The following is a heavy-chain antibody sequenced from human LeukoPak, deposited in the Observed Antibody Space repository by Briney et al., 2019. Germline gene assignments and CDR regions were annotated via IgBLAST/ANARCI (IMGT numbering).Heavy chain of an antibody. CDR2: ISGSGGST. CDR1: GGSVSSYY. V-gene: IGHV3-23*01. CDR3: AKGGLLWFGELFSFDY. Sequence: ETLSLTCTVSGGSVSSYYWSWVRQAPGKGLEWVSAISGSGGSTYYADSVKGRFTISRDNSKNTLYLQMNSLRAEDTAVYYCAKGGLLWFGELFSFDYWGQGTLVTVSS. D-gene: IGHD3-10*01. J-gene: IGHJ4*02.